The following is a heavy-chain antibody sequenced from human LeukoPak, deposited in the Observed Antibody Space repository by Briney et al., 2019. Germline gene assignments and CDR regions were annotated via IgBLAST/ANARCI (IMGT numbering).Heavy chain of an antibody. CDR1: GGSISSYY. D-gene: IGHD3-9*01. J-gene: IGHJ4*02. V-gene: IGHV4-4*09. CDR2: IYTSGST. Sequence: SETLSLTCTVSGGSISSYYWSWIRQPPGKGLEWIGYIYTSGSTNYNPSLKSRVTISVDTSKNQFSLKLSSVTAADTAVYYCARELRYFDWLSSFDYWGQGTLVTVSS. CDR3: ARELRYFDWLSSFDY.